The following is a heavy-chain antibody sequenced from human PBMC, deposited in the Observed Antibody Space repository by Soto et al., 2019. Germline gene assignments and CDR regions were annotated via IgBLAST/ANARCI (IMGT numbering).Heavy chain of an antibody. J-gene: IGHJ6*02. Sequence: QVQLQESGPGPVKPSQTLSLTCNVSGGSISGGDYYWSWIRQHPGKGLEWIGYIYYSGSSYYNPSXKXXVTISVDTSKNQFSLKVRSVTAADTAVYYCARASYDYAMDVWGQGTTVTVSS. CDR2: IYYSGSS. CDR3: ARASYDYAMDV. CDR1: GGSISGGDYY. V-gene: IGHV4-31*03.